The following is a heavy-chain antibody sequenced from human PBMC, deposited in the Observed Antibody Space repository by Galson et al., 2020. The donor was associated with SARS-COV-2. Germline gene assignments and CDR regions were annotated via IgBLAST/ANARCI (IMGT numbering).Heavy chain of an antibody. Sequence: YWTWIRQPPGKGLEWIGEINHSGSTKYNPSLKSRVTISVDTSKNQFSLKLRSVTAADTAVYYCARPNWCSSASCYTEYFQQWGQGTLVTVSS. CDR2: INHSGST. D-gene: IGHD2-2*01. V-gene: IGHV4-34*01. CDR3: ARPNWCSSASCYTEYFQQ. CDR1: Y. J-gene: IGHJ1*01.